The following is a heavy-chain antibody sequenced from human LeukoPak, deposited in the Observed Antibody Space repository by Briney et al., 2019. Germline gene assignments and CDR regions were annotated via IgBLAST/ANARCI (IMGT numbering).Heavy chain of an antibody. V-gene: IGHV3-23*01. CDR1: GFTYSSYA. J-gene: IGHJ4*02. CDR3: APRRGGTYYFDY. Sequence: PGGSLRLSCAASGFTYSSYAMTWVRQAPGKALEWVSAISSGGGSTYYADSVKGRFTISRDNSKNTLYLHMNSLRAEDTAVYYCAPRRGGTYYFDYWGQGTLVTVSS. CDR2: ISSGGGST. D-gene: IGHD1-1*01.